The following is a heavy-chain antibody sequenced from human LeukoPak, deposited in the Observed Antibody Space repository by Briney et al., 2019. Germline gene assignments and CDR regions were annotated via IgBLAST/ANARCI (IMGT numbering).Heavy chain of an antibody. V-gene: IGHV3-30-3*01. CDR1: GFTFSSYA. Sequence: AGGSLRLSCAASGFTFSSYAMHWVRQAPGKGLEWVAVISYDGSNKYYADSVKGRFTISRDNAKNSLYLQMNSLRAEDTAVYYCASIGLRADWGQGTLVTVSS. J-gene: IGHJ4*02. CDR3: ASIGLRAD. D-gene: IGHD1-26*01. CDR2: ISYDGSNK.